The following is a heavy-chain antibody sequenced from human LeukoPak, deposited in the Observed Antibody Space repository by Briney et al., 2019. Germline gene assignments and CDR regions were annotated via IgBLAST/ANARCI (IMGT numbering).Heavy chain of an antibody. CDR2: MYHSGST. Sequence: SSETLSLTCSVSGYSISSAYYWGWIRQPPGKGLEWIGTMYHSGSTNYNPSLKSQVTISVDTSKNQFSLKLSSVTAADTAVYYCAGGSGTLDAFDIYGQGTMVTVSS. CDR1: GYSISSAYY. J-gene: IGHJ3*02. V-gene: IGHV4-38-2*02. CDR3: AGGSGTLDAFDI. D-gene: IGHD1-1*01.